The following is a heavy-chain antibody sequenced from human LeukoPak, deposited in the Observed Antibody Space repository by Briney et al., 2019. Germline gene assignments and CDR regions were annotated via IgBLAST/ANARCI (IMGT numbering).Heavy chain of an antibody. J-gene: IGHJ4*02. D-gene: IGHD4-23*01. CDR1: GFTFSSYA. Sequence: GGSLRLSCAASGFTFSSYAMNWVRQAPGKGLEWVSGISASGGSTYYADSVKGRFTISRDNSKNTLYLQMNSLRAEDTAIYYCAKDATTVVIFFDYWGQGTLVTVSS. V-gene: IGHV3-23*01. CDR3: AKDATTVVIFFDY. CDR2: ISASGGST.